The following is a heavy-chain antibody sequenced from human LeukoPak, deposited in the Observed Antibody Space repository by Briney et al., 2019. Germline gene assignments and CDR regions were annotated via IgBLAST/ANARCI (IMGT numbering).Heavy chain of an antibody. CDR1: GYTFTSYG. D-gene: IGHD6-19*01. J-gene: IGHJ4*02. CDR3: ARDVAVAGTFDY. CDR2: ISAYNGNT. Sequence: ASVKVSCKASGYTFTSYGISWVRQAPGQGLEWMGWISAYNGNTNYAQKLQGRVTMTTDTPTSTAYMELRSLRSDDTAVYYCARDVAVAGTFDYWGQGTLVTVSS. V-gene: IGHV1-18*01.